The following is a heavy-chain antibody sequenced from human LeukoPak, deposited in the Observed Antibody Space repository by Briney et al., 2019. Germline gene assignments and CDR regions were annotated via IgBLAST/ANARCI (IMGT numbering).Heavy chain of an antibody. D-gene: IGHD6-13*01. CDR1: GFIFSSDS. J-gene: IGHJ4*02. Sequence: GGSLRLSCATSGFIFSSDSMIWVRQAPGKGLEWVSSISSTGAYIYYADSLKGRFTISRDNAKNSLYLQMNSLRADDTAVYYCARYWSSWSADYWGQGTLVTVSS. V-gene: IGHV3-21*01. CDR2: ISSTGAYI. CDR3: ARYWSSWSADY.